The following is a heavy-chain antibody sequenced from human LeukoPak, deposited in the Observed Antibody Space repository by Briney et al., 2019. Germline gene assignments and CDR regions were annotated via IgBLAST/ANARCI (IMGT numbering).Heavy chain of an antibody. D-gene: IGHD3-3*01. CDR3: SRAYYDFWSGYPPDY. J-gene: IGHJ4*02. V-gene: IGHV1-69*01. Sequence: SVKVSCKASGGTFSSYAISWVRQAPGQGLEWMGGIIPIFGTANYAQKFQGRVTITADESASTAYMELSSLRSEDTAVYYCSRAYYDFWSGYPPDYWGQGTLVTVSS. CDR2: IIPIFGTA. CDR1: GGTFSSYA.